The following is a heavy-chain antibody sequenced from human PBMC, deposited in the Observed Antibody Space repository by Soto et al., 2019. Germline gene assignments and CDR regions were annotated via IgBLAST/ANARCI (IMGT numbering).Heavy chain of an antibody. CDR2: ISPYNGKT. CDR1: GYRFSSYG. J-gene: IGHJ4*02. CDR3: ARDLTVTPPYTSDY. Sequence: GASVKVSCKASGYRFSSYGISWVRQAPGQGLEWMGWISPYNGKTDYEQKLQGRVTMTTDTSTSTAYMELRSLRSDDTAVYYCARDLTVTPPYTSDYWGQGTLVTVSS. D-gene: IGHD4-4*01. V-gene: IGHV1-18*01.